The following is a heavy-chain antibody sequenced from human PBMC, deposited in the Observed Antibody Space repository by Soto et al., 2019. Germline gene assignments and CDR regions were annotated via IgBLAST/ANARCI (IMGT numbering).Heavy chain of an antibody. Sequence: ETLSLTCTVSGGSISSYYWSWIRQPAGKGLEWIGRIYTSGSTNYNPSLKSRVTMSVDTSKNQFSLKLSSVTAADTAVYYCARDKLSGFGSSSWSNTYGMDVWGQGTTVTVSS. D-gene: IGHD6-13*01. J-gene: IGHJ6*02. CDR1: GGSISSYY. CDR3: ARDKLSGFGSSSWSNTYGMDV. CDR2: IYTSGST. V-gene: IGHV4-4*07.